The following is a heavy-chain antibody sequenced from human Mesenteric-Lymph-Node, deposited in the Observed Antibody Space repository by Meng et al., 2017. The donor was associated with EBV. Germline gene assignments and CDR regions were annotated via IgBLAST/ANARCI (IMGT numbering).Heavy chain of an antibody. J-gene: IGHJ5*02. CDR1: GGSISIGGYS. Sequence: ELKEPGPGLVKSLQTLSLTCAVSGGSISIGGYSWSWIRQPPGKGLEWIGYIYHSGSTYYNPSLKSRVTIIVDRSKNQFSLKLSSVTAADTAVYYCARGGGEYSGYDPKWLDPWGQGTLVTVSS. V-gene: IGHV4-30-2*01. D-gene: IGHD5-12*01. CDR2: IYHSGST. CDR3: ARGGGEYSGYDPKWLDP.